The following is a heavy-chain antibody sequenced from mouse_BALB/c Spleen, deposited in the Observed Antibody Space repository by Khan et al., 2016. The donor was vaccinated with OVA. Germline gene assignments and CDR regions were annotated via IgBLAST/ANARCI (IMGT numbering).Heavy chain of an antibody. D-gene: IGHD2-14*01. CDR2: IFPGDGST. CDR1: GYTFTSYD. J-gene: IGHJ3*01. V-gene: IGHV1-85*01. Sequence: VQLQESGAELVKPGTSVKLSCKASGYTFTSYDINWVRQRPEQGLDWIGWIFPGDGSTKYNEKFKGKATLTTDKSSSTAYMQLSRLTSEDSAVYCGARGGYGGFAYWGQGTLVTVSA. CDR3: ARGGYGGFAY.